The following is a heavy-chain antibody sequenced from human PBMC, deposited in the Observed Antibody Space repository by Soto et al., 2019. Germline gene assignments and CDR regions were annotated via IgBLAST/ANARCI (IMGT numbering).Heavy chain of an antibody. J-gene: IGHJ6*02. D-gene: IGHD3-3*01. Sequence: GESLKISCKGSGYSFTTYWIGWVRQMPGKGLEWMGIIYPGDSDTRYSPSFQGQVTISADKSISTAYLQWSSLKASDTAMYYCASTIFGVVQTKYYYYYYGMDVWGQGTTVTVSS. CDR2: IYPGDSDT. CDR3: ASTIFGVVQTKYYYYYYGMDV. V-gene: IGHV5-51*01. CDR1: GYSFTTYW.